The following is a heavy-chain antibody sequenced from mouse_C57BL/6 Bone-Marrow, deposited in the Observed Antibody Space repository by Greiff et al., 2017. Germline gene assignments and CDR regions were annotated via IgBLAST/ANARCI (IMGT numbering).Heavy chain of an antibody. CDR1: GFTFSSYA. CDR3: ARDKDYYGNWDYFDY. CDR2: ISDGGSYT. D-gene: IGHD2-1*01. J-gene: IGHJ2*01. Sequence: EVMLVESGGGLVKPGGSLKLSCAASGFTFSSYAMSWVRQTPEKRLEWVATISDGGSYTYYQDNVKGRFTISRDKANNNLYLQMSHLKSEDTAMYYCARDKDYYGNWDYFDYWGQGTTRTVSS. V-gene: IGHV5-4*01.